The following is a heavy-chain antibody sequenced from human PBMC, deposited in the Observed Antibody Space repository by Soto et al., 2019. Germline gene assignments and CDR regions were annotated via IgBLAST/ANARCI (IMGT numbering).Heavy chain of an antibody. J-gene: IGHJ4*02. Sequence: GGSLRLSCAASGFTFSDHYMDWVRQAPGKGLEWVGRTRNKANSYTTEYAASVKGRFTISRDDSKTSLYLQMNSLKTEDTAVYYCASYTYYYDSSGYYYRDYWGQGTLVTVSS. D-gene: IGHD3-22*01. V-gene: IGHV3-72*01. CDR3: ASYTYYYDSSGYYYRDY. CDR2: TRNKANSYTT. CDR1: GFTFSDHY.